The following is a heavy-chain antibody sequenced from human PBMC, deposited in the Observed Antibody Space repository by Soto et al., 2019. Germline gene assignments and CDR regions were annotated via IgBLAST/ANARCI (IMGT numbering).Heavy chain of an antibody. Sequence: VQLLESGGGLVQPGGSLRLSCAASGFTFSNYAMSWVRQAPGKGLEWVGLIWYDGSNRNYADSVKGRFTISRDNYKNMVYLQMNSLRAEDTAVYYCARDRESGTYYVLTYDALDIWGQGTMVTVPS. V-gene: IGHV3-33*08. J-gene: IGHJ3*02. CDR1: GFTFSNYA. D-gene: IGHD1-26*01. CDR2: IWYDGSNR. CDR3: ARDRESGTYYVLTYDALDI.